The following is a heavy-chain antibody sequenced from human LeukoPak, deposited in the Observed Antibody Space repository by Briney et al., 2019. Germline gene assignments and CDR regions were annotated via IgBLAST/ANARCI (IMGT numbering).Heavy chain of an antibody. CDR1: GFTFSDYY. CDR2: ISSSGSTI. D-gene: IGHD3-10*01. V-gene: IGHV3-11*01. Sequence: GGSLRLSCAASGFTFSDYYMSWIRQAPGKGLEWVSYISSSGSTIYYADSVKGRFTISRDNAKNSLYLQMNSLRAEDTAVYYCARHGRLRIWLGELSSNWFDPWGQGTLVTVSS. CDR3: ARHGRLRIWLGELSSNWFDP. J-gene: IGHJ5*02.